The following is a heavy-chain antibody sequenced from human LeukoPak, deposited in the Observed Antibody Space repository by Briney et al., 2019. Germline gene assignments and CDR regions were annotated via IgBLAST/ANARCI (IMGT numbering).Heavy chain of an antibody. Sequence: ASVKVSCKASGYTFTSYGISWVRQAPGQGLEWMGWISAYNGNTNYAQKLQGRVTMTTDTSTSTAYMELRSLRSDDTVVYYCARDIWARGLPGYWGQGTLVTVSS. CDR2: ISAYNGNT. CDR1: GYTFTSYG. D-gene: IGHD3-16*01. J-gene: IGHJ4*02. CDR3: ARDIWARGLPGY. V-gene: IGHV1-18*01.